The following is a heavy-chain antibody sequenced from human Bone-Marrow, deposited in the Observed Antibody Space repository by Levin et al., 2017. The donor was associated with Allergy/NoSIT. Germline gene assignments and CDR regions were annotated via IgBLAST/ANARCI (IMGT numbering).Heavy chain of an antibody. CDR3: ARGPPQWLVPGD. V-gene: IGHV3-53*01. D-gene: IGHD6-19*01. J-gene: IGHJ4*02. Sequence: PGGSLRLSCAASGFTVNTNYMSWVRQAPGKGLEWVSLMYSGGSTYYSDSVKGRFTISRDNSKNTVYLQMNSLRAEDTAVYYCARGPPQWLVPGDWGQGTIVTVSS. CDR2: MYSGGST. CDR1: GFTVNTNY.